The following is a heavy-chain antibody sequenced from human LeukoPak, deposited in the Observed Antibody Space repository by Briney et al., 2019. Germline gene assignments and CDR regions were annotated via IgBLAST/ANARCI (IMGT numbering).Heavy chain of an antibody. D-gene: IGHD3-22*01. CDR1: GYTFTSYG. V-gene: IGHV1-18*01. CDR3: AREPLPYYYDSSGIPDY. Sequence: ASVKVSCKASGYTFTSYGISWVRQAPGQGLEWMGWISAYNGNTNYAQKLQGRVTMTTDTSTSTAYMELRSLRSDDTAVYYCAREPLPYYYDSSGIPDYWGQGTLVTVSS. J-gene: IGHJ4*02. CDR2: ISAYNGNT.